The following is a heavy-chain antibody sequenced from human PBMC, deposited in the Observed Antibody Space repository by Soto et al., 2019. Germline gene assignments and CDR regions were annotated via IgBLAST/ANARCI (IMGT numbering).Heavy chain of an antibody. CDR2: ISASNANT. D-gene: IGHD1-20*01. CDR1: GYTLTRYG. Sequence: QVHLVQSGAEVKKPGASVKVSCKASGYTLTRYGITWVRQAPGQGLEWMGSISASNANTNYAQKLQGRLTMTTDTSTSTAYMELRSLTSDDTAVYYCAREVFRYVDLWGRGTLVSVSS. CDR3: AREVFRYVDL. V-gene: IGHV1-18*01. J-gene: IGHJ2*01.